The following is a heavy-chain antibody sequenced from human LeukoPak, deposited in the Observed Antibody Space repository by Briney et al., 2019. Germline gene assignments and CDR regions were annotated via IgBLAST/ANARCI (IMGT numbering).Heavy chain of an antibody. V-gene: IGHV1-8*01. D-gene: IGHD2-21*02. CDR2: MNPNSGNT. Sequence: ASVKVSCKASGYTSTSYDINWVRQATGQGLEWMGWMNPNSGNTGYAQKFQGRVTMTRNTPISTAYMELSSLRSEDTAVYYCARVRHIVVVTAPLDAFDIWGQGTMVTVSS. J-gene: IGHJ3*02. CDR3: ARVRHIVVVTAPLDAFDI. CDR1: GYTSTSYD.